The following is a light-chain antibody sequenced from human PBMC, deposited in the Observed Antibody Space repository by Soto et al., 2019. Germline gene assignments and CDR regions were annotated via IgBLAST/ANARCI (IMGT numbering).Light chain of an antibody. CDR3: QQSYSTPPIT. V-gene: IGKV1-39*01. CDR2: AAS. CDR1: QSISNY. Sequence: DIQMTQSPSSLSASVGDRVTITCRASQSISNYLNWYQQKPGNAPKLLIYAASSLQSGVPSRFSGSGSGTDFTLTISSLQPEDFATYYCQQSYSTPPITFGQGTRLEIK. J-gene: IGKJ5*01.